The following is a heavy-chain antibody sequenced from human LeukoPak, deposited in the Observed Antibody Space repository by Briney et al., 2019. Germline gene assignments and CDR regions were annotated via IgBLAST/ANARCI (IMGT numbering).Heavy chain of an antibody. CDR3: AKGGMQLWPGDADFFDY. Sequence: HPGGSLRLSCAASGFTFDDYAMHWVRQAPGKGLEWVSLISGDGGSTYYADSVKGRFTISRDNSKNSLYLQMNSLRTEDTALYYCAKGGMQLWPGDADFFDYWGQGTLVTVSS. J-gene: IGHJ4*02. CDR2: ISGDGGST. V-gene: IGHV3-43*02. CDR1: GFTFDDYA. D-gene: IGHD5-18*01.